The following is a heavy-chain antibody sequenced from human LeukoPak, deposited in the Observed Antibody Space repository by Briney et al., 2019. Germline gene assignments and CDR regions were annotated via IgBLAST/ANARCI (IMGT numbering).Heavy chain of an antibody. Sequence: GGSLRLSCAASGFTVNGFDVHWVRQASGKGLEWVGRIKTKAESYATAYGASVKGRFTLSRDDSKNTAYLQMNSLKTEDTAVYYCSRRPLPGSLNVWGQGTTVTVSS. CDR2: IKTKAESYAT. D-gene: IGHD3-16*01. V-gene: IGHV3-73*01. CDR3: SRRPLPGSLNV. CDR1: GFTVNGFD. J-gene: IGHJ6*02.